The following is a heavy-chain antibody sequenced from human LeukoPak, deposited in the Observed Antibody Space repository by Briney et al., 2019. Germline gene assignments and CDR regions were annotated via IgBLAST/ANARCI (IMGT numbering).Heavy chain of an antibody. J-gene: IGHJ6*02. V-gene: IGHV3-21*01. CDR2: ISSSSSYI. CDR3: ARDNEQWLVLDYYGMDV. D-gene: IGHD6-19*01. CDR1: GFTFHAYA. Sequence: PGGSLRLSCAASGFTFHAYAMTWVRQAPGKGLEWVSSISSSSSYIYYADSVKGRFTISRDNAKNSLYLQMNSLRAEDTAVYYCARDNEQWLVLDYYGMDVWGQGTTVTVSS.